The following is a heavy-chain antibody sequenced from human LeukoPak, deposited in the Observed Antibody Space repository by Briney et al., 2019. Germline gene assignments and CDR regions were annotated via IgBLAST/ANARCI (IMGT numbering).Heavy chain of an antibody. D-gene: IGHD6-13*01. CDR2: INPNSGGT. V-gene: IGHV1-2*02. J-gene: IGHJ4*02. Sequence: ASVKVSCKASGYTFTGYYIRWVRQAPGQGLEWMRWINPNSGGTNYAQKFQGRVTMTRDTSIGTAYMELSRLRSDDTAVYYCARDMEEQQLGIDYWGQGTLVTVSS. CDR3: ARDMEEQQLGIDY. CDR1: GYTFTGYY.